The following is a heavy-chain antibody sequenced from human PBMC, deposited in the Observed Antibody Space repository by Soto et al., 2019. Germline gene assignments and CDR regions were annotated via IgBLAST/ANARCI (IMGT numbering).Heavy chain of an antibody. CDR1: GYTFISHG. CDR2: ISGKNGNT. D-gene: IGHD2-15*01. Sequence: QVQLVQSGVEVKKPGASVKVSCKASGYTFISHGISWVRQAPGQGLEWMGWISGKNGNTNYAKKLQGRVTLTTDTSTSTAYMELRSLRSDDTVVYYCARVSSSIVVVPDYGMDVWGQGTTVTVSS. CDR3: ARVSSSIVVVPDYGMDV. J-gene: IGHJ6*02. V-gene: IGHV1-18*04.